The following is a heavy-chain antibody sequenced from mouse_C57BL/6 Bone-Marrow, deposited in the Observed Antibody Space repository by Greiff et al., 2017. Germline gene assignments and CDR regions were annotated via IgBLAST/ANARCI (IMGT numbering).Heavy chain of an antibody. J-gene: IGHJ4*01. CDR3: ARPPFTQGYAMDY. Sequence: QVQLQQSGPELVKPGASVKISCKASGYSFTSYYIHWVKQRPGQGLEWIGWIYPGSGNTKYNEKFKGKATLTADTSSSTAYMQLSSLPSEDSAVYYWARPPFTQGYAMDYWGQGTSVTVSS. CDR2: IYPGSGNT. V-gene: IGHV1-66*01. D-gene: IGHD1-1*01. CDR1: GYSFTSYY.